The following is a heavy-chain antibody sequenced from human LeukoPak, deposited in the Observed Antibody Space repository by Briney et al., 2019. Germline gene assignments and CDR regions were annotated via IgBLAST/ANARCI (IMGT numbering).Heavy chain of an antibody. CDR2: MNPNSGNT. J-gene: IGHJ6*02. CDR3: AREGSGWYGNYYYGMDV. Sequence: ASVKVSCQASGYTFTSYDINWVRQATGQGLEWMGWMNPNSGNTGYAQKFQGRVTMTRNTSISTAYMELSSLRSEDTAVYYCAREGSGWYGNYYYGMDVWGQGTTVTVSS. V-gene: IGHV1-8*01. CDR1: GYTFTSYD. D-gene: IGHD6-19*01.